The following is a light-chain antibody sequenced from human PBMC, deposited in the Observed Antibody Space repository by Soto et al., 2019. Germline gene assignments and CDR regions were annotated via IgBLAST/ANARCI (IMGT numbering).Light chain of an antibody. Sequence: QSALTQPASVSGSPGQSITISCTGTSSDVGGYNYVSWYQQHPGKAPKLMIYEVSNRPSGVSNRFSGSKSGNTAYLTISGLQAEDEADYYCSSYTSSSNYNNVFGTGTKLTVL. CDR3: SSYTSSSNYNNV. CDR1: SSDVGGYNY. CDR2: EVS. J-gene: IGLJ1*01. V-gene: IGLV2-14*01.